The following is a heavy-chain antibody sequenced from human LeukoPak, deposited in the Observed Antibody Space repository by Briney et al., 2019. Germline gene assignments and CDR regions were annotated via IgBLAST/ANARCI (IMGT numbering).Heavy chain of an antibody. CDR2: INHNSRGT. CDR3: ARDLRYDSTGYFFDY. J-gene: IGHJ4*02. V-gene: IGHV1-2*06. D-gene: IGHD3-22*01. CDR1: GYSFTGYY. Sequence: ASVKVSCKASGYSFTGYYMHWVRQAPGQGLEWMGRINHNSRGTNYAQKFQGRVTMTRDTSISTAYMELSRLRSDDTAVYYCARDLRYDSTGYFFDYWGQGTLVTVSS.